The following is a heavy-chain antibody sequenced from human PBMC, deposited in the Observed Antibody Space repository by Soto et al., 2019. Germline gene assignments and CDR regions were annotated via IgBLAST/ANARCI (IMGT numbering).Heavy chain of an antibody. CDR1: GFTVSSNY. V-gene: IGHV3-53*04. Sequence: EVQLVESGGGLVQPGGSLRLSCAASGFTVSSNYMSWVRQAPGKGLEWVSVIDSGGSTYYADSVKGRFTISRHISKNTLYLQMSSLRGEDTAVYYCARILYSNTFYYYYMDVWGKGTTVTVS. D-gene: IGHD6-13*01. CDR3: ARILYSNTFYYYYMDV. CDR2: IDSGGST. J-gene: IGHJ6*03.